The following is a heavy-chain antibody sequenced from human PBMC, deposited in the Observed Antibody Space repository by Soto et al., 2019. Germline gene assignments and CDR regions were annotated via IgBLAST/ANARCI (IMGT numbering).Heavy chain of an antibody. V-gene: IGHV1-69*13. CDR2: IIPIFGTA. CDR3: ARDPTTTPEQGDSYYGMDV. Sequence: GASVKVSCKASGGTFSSYAISWVRQAPGQGLEWMGGIIPIFGTANYAQKFQGRVTITADESTSTAYMELSSLRSEDTAVYYCARDPTTTPEQGDSYYGMDVCGQGTTVTVYS. D-gene: IGHD1-26*01. J-gene: IGHJ6*02. CDR1: GGTFSSYA.